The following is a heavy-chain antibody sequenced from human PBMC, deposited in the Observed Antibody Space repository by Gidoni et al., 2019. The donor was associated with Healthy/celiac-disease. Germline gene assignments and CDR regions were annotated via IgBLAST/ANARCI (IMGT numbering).Heavy chain of an antibody. CDR3: ARDSYNWFDH. Sequence: VPLVQSGAEMTQPGESLKIPCTGSGYTFSSYFIGWVRQMPGKGLEWRGINYPGDSDTGYSPSFQGMVNISANMCIITAYVQWSNLKASDTAIYGCARDSYNWFDHWGQGTLVTVSS. J-gene: IGHJ5*02. V-gene: IGHV5-51*01. CDR1: GYTFSSYF. D-gene: IGHD4-4*01. CDR2: NYPGDSDT.